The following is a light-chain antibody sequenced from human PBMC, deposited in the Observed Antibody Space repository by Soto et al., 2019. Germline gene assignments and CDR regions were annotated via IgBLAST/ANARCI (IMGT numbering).Light chain of an antibody. CDR1: RSISGW. Sequence: DIQLTQSPSTLSASVGERVTITCRASRSISGWLAWYQQKPGRAPKLLIYRSSSLESGVPSRFSGSGSGTELTLTISSLQPNDFATYYCKQYFSVWTFGPGTKVEIK. J-gene: IGKJ1*01. V-gene: IGKV1-5*03. CDR3: KQYFSVWT. CDR2: RSS.